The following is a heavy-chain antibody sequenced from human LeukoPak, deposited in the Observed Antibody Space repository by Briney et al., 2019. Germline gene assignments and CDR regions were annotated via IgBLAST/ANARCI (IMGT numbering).Heavy chain of an antibody. D-gene: IGHD3-22*01. CDR1: EYTFTGYY. V-gene: IGHV1-2*02. CDR3: ARGIDPDDSSGYYYESIGY. CDR2: INPNSGHT. Sequence: ASVKVSCKASEYTFTGYYMHWVRQAPGQGLEWMGWINPNSGHTNYAQEFQGRVTMTTDTSISTAYMELSGLRSEDTAVYYCARGIDPDDSSGYYYESIGYWGQGTLVTVSS. J-gene: IGHJ4*02.